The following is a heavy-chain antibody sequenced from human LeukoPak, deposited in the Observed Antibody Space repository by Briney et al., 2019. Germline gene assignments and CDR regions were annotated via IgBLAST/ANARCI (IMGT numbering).Heavy chain of an antibody. CDR3: AKGLGSGSYEDYYYGMDV. D-gene: IGHD3-10*01. Sequence: GGSLRLSCAASGFTFSNYAMSWVRQAPGKGLEWVSAISGSGGSTYYADSVKGRFTISRDNSKNTLYLQMNSLRAEDTAVYYCAKGLGSGSYEDYYYGMDVWGQGTTVTVSS. J-gene: IGHJ6*02. CDR1: GFTFSNYA. CDR2: ISGSGGST. V-gene: IGHV3-23*01.